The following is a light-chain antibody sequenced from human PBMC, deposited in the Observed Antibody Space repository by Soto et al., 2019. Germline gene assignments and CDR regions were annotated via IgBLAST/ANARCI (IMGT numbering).Light chain of an antibody. CDR3: SSYTSSNTLVV. Sequence: QSVLTQPASVSGSPGQSITISCIGTSSDVGGYNYVSWYQQHPGKAPKLMIYEVTNRASGVSNRFSGPKSGNTASLTISGLQAEDEADYYCSSYTSSNTLVVFGGGTKLTVL. J-gene: IGLJ2*01. V-gene: IGLV2-14*01. CDR2: EVT. CDR1: SSDVGGYNY.